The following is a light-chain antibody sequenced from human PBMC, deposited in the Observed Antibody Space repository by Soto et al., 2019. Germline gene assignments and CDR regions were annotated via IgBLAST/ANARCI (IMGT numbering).Light chain of an antibody. Sequence: DVQMTQSPSSLSAFVGDRVTITCRANQTLSRNLNWYQQKPGKAPSLLIFPTSYLNDGVPSRFAGSGSGTDFTLTISSLQPDDFATYYCQQSYSSPFTFGPGTTVDAK. CDR2: PTS. V-gene: IGKV1-39*01. CDR1: QTLSRN. CDR3: QQSYSSPFT. J-gene: IGKJ3*01.